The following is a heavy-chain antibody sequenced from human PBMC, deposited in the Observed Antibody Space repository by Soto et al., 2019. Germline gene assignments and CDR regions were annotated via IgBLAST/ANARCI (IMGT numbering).Heavy chain of an antibody. J-gene: IGHJ4*02. V-gene: IGHV3-33*01. CDR3: ARGIYDSSGYLDY. Sequence: QVKLVESGGGVVQPGTSLRLSCAASGFTFSNYGMHWVRQAPGKGLEWVAVIWYDGGNKYYADSVKGRFTISRDNSKNTMYLEVNNLRAEDTAVYYCARGIYDSSGYLDYWGQGTLVTVSS. CDR2: IWYDGGNK. D-gene: IGHD3-22*01. CDR1: GFTFSNYG.